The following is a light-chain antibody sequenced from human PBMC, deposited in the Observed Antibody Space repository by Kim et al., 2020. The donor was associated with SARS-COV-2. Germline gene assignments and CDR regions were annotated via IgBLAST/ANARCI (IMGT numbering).Light chain of an antibody. CDR2: AAS. V-gene: IGKV1-16*01. J-gene: IGKJ5*01. CDR3: QQYNSYPPT. CDR1: QGFTKY. Sequence: SSNGNVVTMTCRAGQGFTKYLSSFNPKTREAPKSQIYAASSLQRGVPPTCCGGGCWPDFSLPISSLRPQDFATYYSQQYNSYPPTFGQGTRLEIK.